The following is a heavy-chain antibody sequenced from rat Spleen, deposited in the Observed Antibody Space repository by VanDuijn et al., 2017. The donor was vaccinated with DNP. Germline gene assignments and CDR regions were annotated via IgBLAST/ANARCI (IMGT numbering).Heavy chain of an antibody. V-gene: IGHV5-20*01. Sequence: EVQLVESGGGLVQPGRSLKLSCAASGFTFSDYYMAWVRQAPTKGLEWVASISYDGGSTYYRDSVKGRFTCSRDKAKSTLYLQMDSLRSEDTATYYCARLDYGGYNPLDYWGQGVMVTVSS. D-gene: IGHD1-11*01. CDR2: ISYDGGST. CDR1: GFTFSDYY. CDR3: ARLDYGGYNPLDY. J-gene: IGHJ2*01.